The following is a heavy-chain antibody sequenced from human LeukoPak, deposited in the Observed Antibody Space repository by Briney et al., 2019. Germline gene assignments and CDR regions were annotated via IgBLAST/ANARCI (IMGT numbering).Heavy chain of an antibody. V-gene: IGHV3-7*03. CDR2: IKQDGSEK. CDR3: ARSLLHDIVVVPAIYYGMDV. CDR1: GFTFSSYW. D-gene: IGHD2-2*01. J-gene: IGHJ6*04. Sequence: GSLRLSCAAPGFTFSSYWMSWVRQAPGKGPEWVANIKQDGSEKYYVDSVKGRFTISRDNAKNSLYLQMNSLRAEDTAVYYCARSLLHDIVVVPAIYYGMDVWGKGTTVTVSS.